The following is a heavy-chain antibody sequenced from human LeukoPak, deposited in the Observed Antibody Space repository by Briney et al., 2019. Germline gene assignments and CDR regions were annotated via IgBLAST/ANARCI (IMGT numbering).Heavy chain of an antibody. CDR1: GYTFTGYY. J-gene: IGHJ4*02. V-gene: IGHV1-2*02. CDR2: INPNSGGT. D-gene: IGHD2-2*01. Sequence: GASVKVSCKASGYTFTGYYMHWVRQAPGQGLEWMGWINPNSGGTNYAQKFQGRVTMTRDTSISTAYMELSRLRSDDTAVYYCARDLYGSPAGDVVVPAAAFDYWGQGTLVTVSS. CDR3: ARDLYGSPAGDVVVPAAAFDY.